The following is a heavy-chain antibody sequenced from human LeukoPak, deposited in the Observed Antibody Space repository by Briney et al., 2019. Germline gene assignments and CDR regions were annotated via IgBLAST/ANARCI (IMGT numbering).Heavy chain of an antibody. Sequence: ASVKVSCKASGYTFTGYYMHWVRQAPGQGPEWMGWISPYNGNTNYAQKFQGRVTMTTDTSTSTAYMEVGSLTSDDTAVYYCATVRYFDWIPAEYYFDYWGQGTLVTVSS. CDR3: ATVRYFDWIPAEYYFDY. D-gene: IGHD3-9*01. CDR1: GYTFTGYY. CDR2: ISPYNGNT. V-gene: IGHV1-18*04. J-gene: IGHJ4*02.